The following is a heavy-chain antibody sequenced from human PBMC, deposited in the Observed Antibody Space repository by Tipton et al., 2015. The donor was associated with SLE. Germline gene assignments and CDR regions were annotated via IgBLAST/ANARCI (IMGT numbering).Heavy chain of an antibody. J-gene: IGHJ4*02. CDR1: GGSISSHY. V-gene: IGHV4-59*11. CDR3: ARRRGSSWYEDYFDY. D-gene: IGHD6-13*01. Sequence: TLSLTCTVSGGSISSHYWSWIRRPPGKALEWIAYFNYSGSTNYNPSHKSRVTMSVDTSKNQFSLKLSSVTAADTAVYYCARRRGSSWYEDYFDYWGQGTLVTVSS. CDR2: FNYSGST.